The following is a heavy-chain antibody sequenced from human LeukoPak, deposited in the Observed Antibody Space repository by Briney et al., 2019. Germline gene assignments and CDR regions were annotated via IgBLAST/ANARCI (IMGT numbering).Heavy chain of an antibody. J-gene: IGHJ6*03. CDR1: GGTFGSYA. CDR3: ARAGGGYGSGNYCMDV. D-gene: IGHD3-10*01. CDR2: IIPIFGTA. Sequence: GASVKVSCKASGGTFGSYAISWVRQAPGQGLEWMGGIIPIFGTANYAQKFQGRVTITTDESTSTAYMELSSLRSEDTAVYYCARAGGGYGSGNYCMDVWGKGTTVTVSS. V-gene: IGHV1-69*05.